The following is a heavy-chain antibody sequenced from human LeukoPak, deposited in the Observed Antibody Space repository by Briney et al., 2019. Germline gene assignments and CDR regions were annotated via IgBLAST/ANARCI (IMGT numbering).Heavy chain of an antibody. CDR1: GGTFSSYA. CDR2: IIPIFGTA. CDR3: ASTPDSGYYYYYMDV. J-gene: IGHJ6*03. Sequence: SVKVSCKASGGTFSSYAISWVRQAPGQGLERMGGIIPIFGTANYAQKFQGRVTITTDESTSTAYMELSSLRSEDTAVYYCASTPDSGYYYYYMDVWGKGTTVTVSS. V-gene: IGHV1-69*05.